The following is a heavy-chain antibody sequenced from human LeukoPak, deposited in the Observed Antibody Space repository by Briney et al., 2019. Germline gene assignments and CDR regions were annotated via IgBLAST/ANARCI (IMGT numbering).Heavy chain of an antibody. D-gene: IGHD3-10*01. CDR2: INDSGGT. J-gene: IGHJ3*02. Sequence: SETLSLTCAVYGGSLSGYYWSWIRQSPGKGLEWIGEINDSGGTNYNPSLKSRVTISVDTSKNQFSLKLTSVTAADTAVYYCARDHWDYYGSGSQHAFDIWGQGTMVTVSS. V-gene: IGHV4-34*01. CDR3: ARDHWDYYGSGSQHAFDI. CDR1: GGSLSGYY.